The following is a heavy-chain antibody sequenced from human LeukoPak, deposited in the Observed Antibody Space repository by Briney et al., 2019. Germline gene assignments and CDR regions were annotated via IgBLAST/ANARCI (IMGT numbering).Heavy chain of an antibody. J-gene: IGHJ4*02. V-gene: IGHV4-38-2*01. CDR1: GNSVSSGLF. CDR2: IYHNGIP. D-gene: IGHD1-1*01. CDR3: TRGVALSDHGIIDS. Sequence: PSSTLSLTCAVSGNSVSSGLFWGWIRQPPGKGLEWIATIYHNGIPHYNPSLKSRVNISVDTSKNQYSLKMRSVTAADTAVYYCTRGVALSDHGIIDSWGQGTLATVSS.